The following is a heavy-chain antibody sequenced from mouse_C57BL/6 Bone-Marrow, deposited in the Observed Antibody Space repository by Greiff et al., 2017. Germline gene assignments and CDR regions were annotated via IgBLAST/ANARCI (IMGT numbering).Heavy chain of an antibody. J-gene: IGHJ1*03. CDR1: GYTFTSYG. D-gene: IGHD1-1*01. CDR3: GRWGYGSGYVWYFDV. CDR2: IYPRSGNT. Sequence: VQLQQSGAELARPGASVKLSCKASGYTFTSYGISWVKQRTGQGLEWIGEIYPRSGNTYYNEKFKGKATLTADKSSSTAYMELRSLTSEDSAVYFCGRWGYGSGYVWYFDVWGTGTTVIVSS. V-gene: IGHV1-81*01.